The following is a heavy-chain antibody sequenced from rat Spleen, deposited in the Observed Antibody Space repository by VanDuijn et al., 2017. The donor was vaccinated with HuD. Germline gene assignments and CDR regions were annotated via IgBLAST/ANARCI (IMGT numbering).Heavy chain of an antibody. CDR3: ARHNSGYGVMDA. J-gene: IGHJ4*01. V-gene: IGHV5-7*01. CDR2: ISYDGSST. Sequence: EVQLVESGGDLVQPGRSLKLSCSASGFTFSDYNMAWVRQAPKKGLEWVATISYDGSSTYYRASVKGRFTISRDNAKSTPYLQMDSLGSEDTATYFCARHNSGYGVMDAWGQGASVTVSS. CDR1: GFTFSDYN. D-gene: IGHD4-3*01.